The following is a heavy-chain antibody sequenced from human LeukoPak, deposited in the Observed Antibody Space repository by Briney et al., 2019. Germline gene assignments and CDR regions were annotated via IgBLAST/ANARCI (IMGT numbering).Heavy chain of an antibody. CDR2: IKQDGSEK. Sequence: GGSLRLSCAASGFTFSNYWMSWVRQAPGKGLEWAANIKQDGSEKNYVDSVKGRFTISRDNAKNSLYLQMNSLRVEDTAVYYCARDLAHYYDSSGYPYDYWGQGTLVTVSS. CDR1: GFTFSNYW. V-gene: IGHV3-7*01. D-gene: IGHD3-22*01. CDR3: ARDLAHYYDSSGYPYDY. J-gene: IGHJ4*02.